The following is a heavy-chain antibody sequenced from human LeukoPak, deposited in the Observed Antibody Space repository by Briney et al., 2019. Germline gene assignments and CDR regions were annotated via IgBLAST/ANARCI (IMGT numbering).Heavy chain of an antibody. CDR2: ISAYNGNT. Sequence: ASVKVSCKASGYTFTSYGISWVRQAPGQGLEWMGWISAYNGNTNYAQKFQGRVTMTTDTSTSTAYMELRSLRSDDTAVYYCASSHRIPHCSSTSCQSSGFDYWGQGTLVTVSS. CDR1: GYTFTSYG. V-gene: IGHV1-18*04. CDR3: ASSHRIPHCSSTSCQSSGFDY. J-gene: IGHJ4*02. D-gene: IGHD2-2*01.